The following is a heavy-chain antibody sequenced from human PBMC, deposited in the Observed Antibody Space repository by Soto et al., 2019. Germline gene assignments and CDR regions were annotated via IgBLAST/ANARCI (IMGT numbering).Heavy chain of an antibody. D-gene: IGHD3-22*01. J-gene: IGHJ3*02. Sequence: QVQLVESGGGVVQPGRSLRLSCAASGFTFSTYGMHWVRQAPGKGPQWVARISYDGSKKYYADSVTGRFTISRDNSKNAVVLLTISLEADNTSVYYCIKDPLVNDSPLGCASHIWGCGDMGSLSS. V-gene: IGHV3-30*18. CDR3: IKDPLVNDSPLGCASHI. CDR1: GFTFSTYG. CDR2: ISYDGSKK.